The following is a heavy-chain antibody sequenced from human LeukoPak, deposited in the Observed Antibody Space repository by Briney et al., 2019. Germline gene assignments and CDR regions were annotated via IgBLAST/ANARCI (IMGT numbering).Heavy chain of an antibody. J-gene: IGHJ2*01. Sequence: NPGGSLRLSCAASGFTFSDYYMSWIRQAPGKGLEWVSYISSSGSTIYYADSVKGRFTISRDNAKNSLYLQMNSLRAEDTAVYYCARATGNSDHSPREPIHWYFDLWGRGTLVTVSS. CDR3: ARATGNSDHSPREPIHWYFDL. D-gene: IGHD4-23*01. CDR2: ISSSGSTI. V-gene: IGHV3-11*04. CDR1: GFTFSDYY.